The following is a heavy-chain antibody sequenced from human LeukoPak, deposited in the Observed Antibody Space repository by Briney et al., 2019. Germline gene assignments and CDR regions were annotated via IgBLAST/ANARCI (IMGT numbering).Heavy chain of an antibody. CDR1: GGSVSSGSYY. V-gene: IGHV4-61*01. Sequence: SETLSLTCTVSGGSVSSGSYYWSWIRQPPGKGLEWIGYIYYSGSTNYNPSLKSRVTISVDTSKNQFSLKLSSVTAADTAVYYCARDSSGYSLFDYWGQGTLVTVSS. CDR3: ARDSSGYSLFDY. J-gene: IGHJ4*02. CDR2: IYYSGST. D-gene: IGHD3-22*01.